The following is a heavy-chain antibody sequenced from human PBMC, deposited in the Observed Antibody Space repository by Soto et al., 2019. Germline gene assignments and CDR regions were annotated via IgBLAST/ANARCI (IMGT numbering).Heavy chain of an antibody. Sequence: EVQLVESGGGLVQPGGSLRLSCAASGFTVSSNYMSWVRQAPGKGLEWVSVVYIGGNTYYAESVEDRFTISRDNFQNMLYFQMNSLGAEDRAGYSFAGSVGGGFDYWGQGTLVTVSS. D-gene: IGHD3-16*01. V-gene: IGHV3-66*01. CDR3: AGSVGGGFDY. J-gene: IGHJ4*02. CDR2: VYIGGNT. CDR1: GFTVSSNY.